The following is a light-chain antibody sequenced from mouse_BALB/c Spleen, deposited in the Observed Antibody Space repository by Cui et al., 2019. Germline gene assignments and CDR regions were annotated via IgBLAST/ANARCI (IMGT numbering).Light chain of an antibody. CDR1: SSVSY. Sequence: QIVLTLPPAIMPASLGETVTITCSASSSVSYMHWFQQKPGTSTKLWIYSTSNLASGVPARFSGSGSGTSYSLTISRMEAEDAATYYCQQRSSYPYTFGGGTKLEIK. CDR2: STS. V-gene: IGKV4-57*01. J-gene: IGKJ2*01. CDR3: QQRSSYPYT.